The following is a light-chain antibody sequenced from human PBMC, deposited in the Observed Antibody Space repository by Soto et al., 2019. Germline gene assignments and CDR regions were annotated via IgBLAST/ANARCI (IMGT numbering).Light chain of an antibody. V-gene: IGLV2-14*01. CDR1: TSDFGDDKY. CDR3: GSLTATRIWV. Sequence: QSALTQPASVSGSPGQSITMSCTGSTSDFGDDKYVSWYQQQPGRGPNLLIYGVSNRPSGISNRFSGSKSGNTASLTISGLQVDDEATYFCGSLTATRIWVFGGGTQLTVL. J-gene: IGLJ3*02. CDR2: GVS.